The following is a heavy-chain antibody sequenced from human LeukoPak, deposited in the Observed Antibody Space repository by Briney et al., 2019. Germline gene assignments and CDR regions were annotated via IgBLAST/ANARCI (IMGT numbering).Heavy chain of an antibody. CDR2: IYTTGST. J-gene: IGHJ6*02. Sequence: SETLSLTCTVSGGSISSYYWTWIRQPAGKGLEWIGRIYTTGSTNFNPSLKSRVTISVDTSKNQFSLKLSSVTAADTAVYYCARVSQYYDILTGGYYYYGMDVWGQGTTVTVSS. V-gene: IGHV4-4*07. D-gene: IGHD3-9*01. CDR1: GGSISSYY. CDR3: ARVSQYYDILTGGYYYYGMDV.